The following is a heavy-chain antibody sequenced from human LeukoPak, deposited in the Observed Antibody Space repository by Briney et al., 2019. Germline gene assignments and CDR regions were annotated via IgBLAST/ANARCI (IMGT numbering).Heavy chain of an antibody. D-gene: IGHD6-19*01. CDR2: IYPGDSDT. CDR3: ARQGGGSGLHSPRDVNWFDP. V-gene: IGHV5-51*01. J-gene: IGHJ5*02. Sequence: GESLKISCKGSGYSFTSYWIGWVRQMPAKGLEWMGIIYPGDSDTRYSPSFQGQVTISADKSISTAYLQWSSLKASDTAMYYCARQGGGSGLHSPRDVNWFDPWGQGTLVTVSS. CDR1: GYSFTSYW.